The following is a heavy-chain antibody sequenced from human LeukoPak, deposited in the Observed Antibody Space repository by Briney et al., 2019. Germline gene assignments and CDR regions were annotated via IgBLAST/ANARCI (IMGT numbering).Heavy chain of an antibody. Sequence: PGGSLRLSCAASGFTFSSYAMSWVRQAPGKGLEWVSGISGSGGSTYYADSVKGRFTISRDNSKNTLYLQMNSLRAEDTAVYYCAKDMVRGPTVDYWGQGTLVTVSS. D-gene: IGHD3-10*01. V-gene: IGHV3-23*01. J-gene: IGHJ4*02. CDR3: AKDMVRGPTVDY. CDR2: ISGSGGST. CDR1: GFTFSSYA.